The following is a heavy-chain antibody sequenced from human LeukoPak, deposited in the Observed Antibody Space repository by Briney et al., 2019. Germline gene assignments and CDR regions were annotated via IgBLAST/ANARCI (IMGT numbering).Heavy chain of an antibody. V-gene: IGHV3-7*01. CDR1: GFSLSNHW. CDR3: ARGHYGLDV. CDR2: INVDGSEK. J-gene: IGHJ6*02. Sequence: GGSLRLSCAASGFSLSNHWVTWVRQAPGKGPEWVAHINVDGSEKDFLDSVRGRFTISRDNSKNSAYLQMNTLRVEDTAVYHCARGHYGLDVWGQGTTVTVSS.